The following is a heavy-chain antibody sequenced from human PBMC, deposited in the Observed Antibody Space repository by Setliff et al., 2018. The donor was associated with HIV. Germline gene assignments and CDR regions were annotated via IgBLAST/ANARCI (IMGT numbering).Heavy chain of an antibody. Sequence: SETLSLTCTVSGGSISSGGYYWSWIRQHPGKGLEWIGYISYSGSTYYNPSLKSRVTISVDSSKSQFSLNLSSVTAADTAVYYCARPHSTIYYYVAFDIWGQGTMVTVSS. V-gene: IGHV4-31*03. J-gene: IGHJ3*02. CDR1: GGSISSGGYY. CDR2: ISYSGST. D-gene: IGHD3-22*01. CDR3: ARPHSTIYYYVAFDI.